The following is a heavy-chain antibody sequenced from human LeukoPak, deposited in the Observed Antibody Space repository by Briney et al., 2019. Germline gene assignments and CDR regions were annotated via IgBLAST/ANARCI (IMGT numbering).Heavy chain of an antibody. D-gene: IGHD6-19*01. V-gene: IGHV4-4*07. CDR3: ARPASSGSGRGYWYFYV. CDR2: IYTSGST. CDR1: GGSISSYY. Sequence: PSECPSPTCTVSGGSISSYYWSWSRQPAGKGLEWIGRIYTSGSTNYNPSLKSRVTISVDTSKNQFSLKVSSVTAADTAVYYCARPASSGSGRGYWYFYVWGRGTLVTVSS. J-gene: IGHJ2*01.